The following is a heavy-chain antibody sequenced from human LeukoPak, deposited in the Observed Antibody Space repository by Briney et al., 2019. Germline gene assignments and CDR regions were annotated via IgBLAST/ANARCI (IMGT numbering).Heavy chain of an antibody. D-gene: IGHD2-15*01. V-gene: IGHV1-2*02. Sequence: EASVKVSCKASGGTFSSYAISWVRQAPGQGLEWMGWINPTSGATYYAQKFQGRVTMTRDRSINTAYMELSRLNSDDTAVYYCARGDPLGYCSGNCYSFDYWGQGTLVTVSS. CDR1: GGTFSSYA. CDR3: ARGDPLGYCSGNCYSFDY. J-gene: IGHJ4*02. CDR2: INPTSGAT.